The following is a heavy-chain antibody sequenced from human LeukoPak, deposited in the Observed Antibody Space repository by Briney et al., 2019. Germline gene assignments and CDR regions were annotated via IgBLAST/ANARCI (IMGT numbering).Heavy chain of an antibody. V-gene: IGHV1-69*06. J-gene: IGHJ6*03. Sequence: SVKVSCKASGGTFSSYAISWVRQAPGQGLEWMGGIIPIFGTANYAQKFQGRVTITADKSTSTAYMELSSLRSEDTAVYYCARGRAAMGVRGYYYYYYMDVWGKGTTVTVSS. CDR3: ARGRAAMGVRGYYYYYYMDV. D-gene: IGHD5-18*01. CDR1: GGTFSSYA. CDR2: IIPIFGTA.